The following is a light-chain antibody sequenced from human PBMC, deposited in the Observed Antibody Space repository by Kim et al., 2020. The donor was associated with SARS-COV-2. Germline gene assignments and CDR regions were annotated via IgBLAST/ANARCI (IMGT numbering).Light chain of an antibody. CDR1: HECCRNF. CDR2: GTT. J-gene: IGKJ2*01. V-gene: IGKV3-20*01. CDR3: QQYGSPPGT. Sequence: WSPRGRSPPSFQANHECCRNFLAVFQQTPGRAPKPPLYGTTNRAPGIPNRFSGGGSGTDFTLTISRLEPEDFAVYYCQQYGSPPGTFGQGTKLEI.